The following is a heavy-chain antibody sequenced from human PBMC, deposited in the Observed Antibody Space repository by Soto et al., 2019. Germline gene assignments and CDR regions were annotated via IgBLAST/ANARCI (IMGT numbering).Heavy chain of an antibody. CDR1: GFSLSIYW. D-gene: IGHD2-21*02. CDR2: IKQDGSEK. Sequence: GGSLRLSCTASGFSLSIYWMSWVRQAPGKGLEWVANIKQDGSEKKYVDSVKGRFTISRDNARNSLYLQMNSLGAEDTAIHYCAKTTILLPAATNRGAPYNYYALDVWGQGTTVTVSS. CDR3: AKTTILLPAATNRGAPYNYYALDV. V-gene: IGHV3-7*03. J-gene: IGHJ6*02.